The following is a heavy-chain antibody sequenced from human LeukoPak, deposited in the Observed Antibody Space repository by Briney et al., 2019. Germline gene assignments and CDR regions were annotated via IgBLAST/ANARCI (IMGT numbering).Heavy chain of an antibody. Sequence: GGSLRLPCAASGFTFSSYGMHWVRQAPGKGLEWVAFIRYDGSNKYYADSVKGRFTISRDNSKNTLYLQMNSLRAEDTAVYYCAKDIVVVPAADGLDYWGQGTLVTVSS. CDR2: IRYDGSNK. V-gene: IGHV3-30*02. J-gene: IGHJ4*02. CDR3: AKDIVVVPAADGLDY. D-gene: IGHD2-2*01. CDR1: GFTFSSYG.